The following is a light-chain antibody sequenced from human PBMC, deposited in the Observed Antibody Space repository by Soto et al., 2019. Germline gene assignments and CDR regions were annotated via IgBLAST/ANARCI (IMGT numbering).Light chain of an antibody. CDR2: NVS. CDR1: GSDVGGYNS. Sequence: QSVLTQPASVSGSPGQSITISCTGTGSDVGGYNSVSWYQQHPGKAPKLMIHNVSDRPSGVSYRFSGSKSGNTASLTISGLQTEDEADYYCSLYATSDTLVFGGGTKVTVL. V-gene: IGLV2-14*01. CDR3: SLYATSDTLV. J-gene: IGLJ2*01.